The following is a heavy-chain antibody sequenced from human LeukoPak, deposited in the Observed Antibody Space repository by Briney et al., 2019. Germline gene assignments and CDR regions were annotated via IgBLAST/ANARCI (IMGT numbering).Heavy chain of an antibody. V-gene: IGHV3-7*01. CDR1: GFTFSSYS. D-gene: IGHD3-16*01. CDR2: IKQDGSEK. Sequence: PGGSLRLSCAASGFTFSSYSMNWVRQAPGKGLEWVANIKQDGSEKYYVDSVKGRFTISRDNAKNSLYLQMNSLRAEDTAVYYCAKDPFWGVGFVDYWGQGTLVTVSS. J-gene: IGHJ4*02. CDR3: AKDPFWGVGFVDY.